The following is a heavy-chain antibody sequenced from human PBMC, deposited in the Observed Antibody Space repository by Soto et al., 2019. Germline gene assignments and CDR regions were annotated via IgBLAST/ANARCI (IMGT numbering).Heavy chain of an antibody. D-gene: IGHD3-22*01. Sequence: PGGSLRLSCAASGFTFSSYLMHWVRQAPGRGLVWVSRINSDGSSTNYADSVKGRFTISRDNAKNTLTLQMNSLRAEDTAVYYCARYSDNYDSRGFHPYWGQGTLVTVSS. CDR1: GFTFSSYL. V-gene: IGHV3-74*01. CDR3: ARYSDNYDSRGFHPY. J-gene: IGHJ4*02. CDR2: INSDGSST.